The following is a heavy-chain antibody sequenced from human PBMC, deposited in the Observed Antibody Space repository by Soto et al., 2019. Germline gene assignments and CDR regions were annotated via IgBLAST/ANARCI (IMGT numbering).Heavy chain of an antibody. Sequence: PSETLSLTCTVSGGSISSGGYYWSWIRQHPGKGLEWIGYIYYSGSTYYNPSLKSRVTISVDTSKNSLYLQMNGLRAEDTALYYCARDPDAEYSGNYHTPRSLDSWGQGTQVTVSS. CDR1: GGSISSGGYY. CDR3: ARDPDAEYSGNYHTPRSLDS. J-gene: IGHJ4*02. CDR2: IYYSGST. V-gene: IGHV4-31*03. D-gene: IGHD1-26*01.